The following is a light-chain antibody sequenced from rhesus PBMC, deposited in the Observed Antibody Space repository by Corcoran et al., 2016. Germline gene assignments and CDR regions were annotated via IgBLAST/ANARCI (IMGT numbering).Light chain of an antibody. V-gene: IGKV1-38*01. CDR3: QHRNSYPLT. CDR1: QGISSY. J-gene: IGKJ4*01. CDR2: DAS. Sequence: DIQLTQSPSSLSASVGDRVTITCRASQGISSYLAWYQQKSGKAPKLLIYDASNLQSGVPSRFSGSGSGTDFTLTISSLQPEDFATYYCQHRNSYPLTFGGGTRVEIK.